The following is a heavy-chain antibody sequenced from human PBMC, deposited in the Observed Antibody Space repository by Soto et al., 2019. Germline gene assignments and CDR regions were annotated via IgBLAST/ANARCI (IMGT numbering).Heavy chain of an antibody. CDR3: AMGLKANTHHPNWYDP. D-gene: IGHD1-26*01. J-gene: IGHJ5*02. V-gene: IGHV1-69*06. CDR1: GGTFSNYA. Sequence: QVQLVQAGAEVKKPGSSVKVSCKASGGTFSNYAINWVRQAPGQGLEWMGGIIPIFTTANYAQKFQGRVTITADKSTSTDYMELSSLRSEDTAVYYCAMGLKANTHHPNWYDPWGQGTLVTVSS. CDR2: IIPIFTTA.